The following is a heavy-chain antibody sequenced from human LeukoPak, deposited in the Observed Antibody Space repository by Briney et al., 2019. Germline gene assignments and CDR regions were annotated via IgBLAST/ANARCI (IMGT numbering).Heavy chain of an antibody. D-gene: IGHD3-22*01. Sequence: TGGSPRLSCAASGFTFSNYAMSWVRQGPGKGLEWVSAVTGSGGSTYYADSVKGRFTISRDNSKNTLYLQMNSLRVEDTAVYYCAKGGRGYYDSSGYYFMDYWGQGTLVTVSS. CDR3: AKGGRGYYDSSGYYFMDY. J-gene: IGHJ4*02. CDR2: VTGSGGST. V-gene: IGHV3-23*01. CDR1: GFTFSNYA.